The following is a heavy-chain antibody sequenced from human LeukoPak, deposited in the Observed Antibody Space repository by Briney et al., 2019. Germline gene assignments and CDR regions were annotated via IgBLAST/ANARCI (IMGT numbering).Heavy chain of an antibody. V-gene: IGHV3-21*01. CDR3: ARDSVTHDAFDI. CDR2: ISSSSSYI. CDR1: GFTFSSYS. Sequence: PGGSLRLSCAASGFTFSSYSMNWVRQAPGKGLEWVSSISSSSSYIYYADSVKGRLTISRDNAKNSLYLQMNSLRAEDTAVYYCARDSVTHDAFDIWGQGTMVTVSS. J-gene: IGHJ3*02. D-gene: IGHD5-18*01.